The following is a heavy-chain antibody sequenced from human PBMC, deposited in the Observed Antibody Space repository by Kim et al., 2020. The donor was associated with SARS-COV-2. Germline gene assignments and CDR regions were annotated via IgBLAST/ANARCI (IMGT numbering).Heavy chain of an antibody. CDR2: IYPGDSDT. CDR3: ARQGASIVGAMTRSDY. V-gene: IGHV5-51*01. D-gene: IGHD1-26*01. J-gene: IGHJ4*02. CDR1: GYSFTSYW. Sequence: GESLKISCKGSGYSFTSYWIGWVRQMPGKGLEWMGIIYPGDSDTRYSPSFQGQVTISADKSISTAYLQWSSLKASDTAMYYCARQGASIVGAMTRSDYWGQGTLVTVSS.